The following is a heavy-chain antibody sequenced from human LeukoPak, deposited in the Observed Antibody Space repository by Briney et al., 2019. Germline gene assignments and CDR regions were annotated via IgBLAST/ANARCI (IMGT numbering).Heavy chain of an antibody. V-gene: IGHV4-38-2*02. Sequence: SETLSLTCIVSGYSISSGYYWGWIRQPPGKGLEWIGSIYHSGSSLYNPSLKSRVTISVDTSKNQFSLKLRSMTAADTAVYYCARDWKLTPNLDAFDIWGQGTMVTVSS. CDR1: GYSISSGYY. CDR2: IYHSGSS. CDR3: ARDWKLTPNLDAFDI. D-gene: IGHD2-15*01. J-gene: IGHJ3*02.